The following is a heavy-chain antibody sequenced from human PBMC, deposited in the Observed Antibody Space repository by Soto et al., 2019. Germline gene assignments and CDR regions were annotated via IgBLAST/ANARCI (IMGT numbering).Heavy chain of an antibody. CDR2: ISWNSGSI. V-gene: IGHV3-9*01. J-gene: IGHJ1*01. D-gene: IGHD3-16*01. Sequence: ARGAWRLRCAASAFTLGAYAMLVFRHPPGKGLEWVSGISWNSGSIGYADSVKGRFTISRDNAKNSLYLQMNSLRAEDSALYFCLGLCEGARRDEY. CDR3: LGLCEGARRDEY. CDR1: AFTLGAYA.